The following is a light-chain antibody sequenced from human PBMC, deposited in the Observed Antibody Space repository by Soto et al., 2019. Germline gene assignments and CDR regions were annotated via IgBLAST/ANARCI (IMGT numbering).Light chain of an antibody. CDR1: QSISSIY. J-gene: IGKJ1*01. CDR2: GAS. CDR3: QPYGSSPT. V-gene: IGKV3-20*01. Sequence: EILMTQSPATMSVSPGERASISCRASQSISSIYLAWYQQKPGPAPRLLIYGASSRATGIPDRFSGSGSGTDFTLTISRLEPEDFAVYYCQPYGSSPTFGRGIKVDIK.